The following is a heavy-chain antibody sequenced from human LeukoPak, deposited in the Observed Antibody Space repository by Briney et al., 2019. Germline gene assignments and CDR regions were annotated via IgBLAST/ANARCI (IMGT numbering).Heavy chain of an antibody. CDR3: ARGLGYYGSGSYYAFDI. J-gene: IGHJ3*02. V-gene: IGHV1-8*03. CDR1: GYTFTGYD. CDR2: MNPNSGNT. Sequence: ASVKVSCKASGYTFTGYDINWVRQATRQGLEWMGWMNPNSGNTGYAQKFQGRVTITRNTSISTAYMELSSLRSEDTAVYYCARGLGYYGSGSYYAFDIWGQGTMVTVSS. D-gene: IGHD3-10*01.